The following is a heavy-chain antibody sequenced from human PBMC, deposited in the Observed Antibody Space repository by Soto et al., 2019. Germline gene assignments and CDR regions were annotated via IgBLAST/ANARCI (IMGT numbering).Heavy chain of an antibody. CDR3: AIGSGAVTPTPFGF. D-gene: IGHD2-21*02. CDR1: GASISSYY. V-gene: IGHV4-59*01. J-gene: IGHJ4*02. Sequence: QVQLQESGPGLVKPSETLSLTCIVSGASISSYYWNWIRQPPGKGLEWIGCMYYRGDTKYNPSLKSRVTRSVDTTKNQFSLKMIAVTAADTAVYYCAIGSGAVTPTPFGFWGQGTLVTVSS. CDR2: MYYRGDT.